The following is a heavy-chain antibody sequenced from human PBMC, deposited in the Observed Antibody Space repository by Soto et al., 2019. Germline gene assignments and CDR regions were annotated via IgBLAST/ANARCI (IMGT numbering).Heavy chain of an antibody. CDR1: GGSISSSSYY. CDR2: IYYSGST. Sequence: TLSLTCTVSGGSISSSSYYWGWIRQPPGKGLEWIGSIYYSGSTYYNPSLKSRVTISVDTSKNQFSLKVSSATAADTAVYYCARHSNRNYGLYYFDYWGLGALVTVSS. V-gene: IGHV4-39*01. CDR3: ARHSNRNYGLYYFDY. D-gene: IGHD4-4*01. J-gene: IGHJ4*02.